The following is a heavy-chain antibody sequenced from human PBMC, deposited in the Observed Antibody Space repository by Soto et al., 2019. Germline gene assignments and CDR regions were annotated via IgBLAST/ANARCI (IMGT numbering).Heavy chain of an antibody. V-gene: IGHV4-30-4*01. D-gene: IGHD3-22*01. CDR1: GGSISSGDYY. CDR2: IYYSGST. J-gene: IGHJ4*02. Sequence: SETLSLTCTVSGGSISSGDYYWSWIRQPPGKGLEWIGYIYYSGSTYYNPSLKSRVTISVDTSKNQFSLKLSSVTAADTAVYYCARDGDYYDSSGYYWRYFDYWGQGTLVTVS. CDR3: ARDGDYYDSSGYYWRYFDY.